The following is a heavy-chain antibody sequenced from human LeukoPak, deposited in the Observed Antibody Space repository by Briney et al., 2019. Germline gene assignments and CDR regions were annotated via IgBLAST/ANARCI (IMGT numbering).Heavy chain of an antibody. CDR3: ARGGTMMYAFDI. D-gene: IGHD3-22*01. CDR1: GGSISSGDYY. V-gene: IGHV4-30-4*08. CDR2: IYYSGST. Sequence: KASETLSLTCTVSGGSISSGDYYWSWIRQPPGKGLEWTGYIYYSGSTYYNPSLKSRVTISVDTSKNQFSLKLSSVTAADTAVYYCARGGTMMYAFDIWGQGTMVTVSS. J-gene: IGHJ3*02.